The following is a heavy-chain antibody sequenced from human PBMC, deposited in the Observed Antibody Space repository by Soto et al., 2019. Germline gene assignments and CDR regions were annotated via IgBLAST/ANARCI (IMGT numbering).Heavy chain of an antibody. CDR3: ARGGIVLMVYARVGNAFDI. D-gene: IGHD2-8*01. J-gene: IGHJ3*02. CDR2: ISYDGSNK. CDR1: GFTFSSYA. V-gene: IGHV3-30-3*01. Sequence: GGSLRLSCAASGFTFSSYAMHWARQAPGKGLEWVAVISYDGSNKYYADSVKGRFTISRDNSKNTLYLQMNSLRAEDTAVYYCARGGIVLMVYARVGNAFDIWGQGTMVT.